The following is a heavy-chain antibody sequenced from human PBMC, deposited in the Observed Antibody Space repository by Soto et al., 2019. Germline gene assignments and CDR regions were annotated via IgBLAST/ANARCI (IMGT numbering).Heavy chain of an antibody. Sequence: DVQLLQSGGGLVQPGGSLTLSCAASRFIFSDYAMNWVRQAPWKGLEWVSSIGGSNTDRYYADSVKGRFIISRDNSKNTMYLQMNSLRDDDTAVYYCAKDAVSYNGKWDWFDSWGQGTLVTVSS. D-gene: IGHD1-26*01. J-gene: IGHJ5*01. V-gene: IGHV3-23*01. CDR3: AKDAVSYNGKWDWFDS. CDR1: RFIFSDYA. CDR2: IGGSNTDR.